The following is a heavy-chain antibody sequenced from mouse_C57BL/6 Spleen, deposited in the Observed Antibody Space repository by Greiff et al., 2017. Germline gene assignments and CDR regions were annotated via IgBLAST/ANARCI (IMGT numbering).Heavy chain of an antibody. V-gene: IGHV3-1*01. Sequence: DVKLVESGPGMVKPSQSLSLTCTVTGYSITSGYDWHWIRHFPGNKLEWMGYISYSGSTNYNPSLKSRISITHDTSKNHFFLKLNSVTTEDTATYYCARAYDYFYAMDYWGQGTSVTVSS. CDR1: GYSITSGYD. J-gene: IGHJ4*01. CDR3: ARAYDYFYAMDY. D-gene: IGHD2-4*01. CDR2: ISYSGST.